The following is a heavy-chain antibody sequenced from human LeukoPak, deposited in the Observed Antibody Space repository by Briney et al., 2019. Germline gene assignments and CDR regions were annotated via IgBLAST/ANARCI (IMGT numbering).Heavy chain of an antibody. CDR2: INHSGST. CDR1: GGSFSGYY. J-gene: IGHJ4*02. V-gene: IGHV4-34*01. CDR3: ARMFIAGDVHFDY. D-gene: IGHD3-16*02. Sequence: SETLSLTCAVYGGSFSGYYWSWIRQPPGKGLEWIGEINHSGSTNYNPSLKSRVTISVDTSKNQFSLKLSSVTAADTAVYYCARMFIAGDVHFDYWGQGTLVTVSS.